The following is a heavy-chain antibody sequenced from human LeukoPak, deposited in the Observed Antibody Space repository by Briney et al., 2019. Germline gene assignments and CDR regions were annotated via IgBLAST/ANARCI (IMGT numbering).Heavy chain of an antibody. Sequence: SETLSLTCTVSGGSVSSGSYYWSWIRQPPGKGLEWIGYIYYSGSTNYNPSLKSRVTISVDTSKNQFSLKLSSVTAADTAVYYCAKDPLYYYDRSGYPYGMDVWGKGTTVTVSS. D-gene: IGHD3-22*01. CDR3: AKDPLYYYDRSGYPYGMDV. CDR2: IYYSGST. CDR1: GGSVSSGSYY. J-gene: IGHJ6*04. V-gene: IGHV4-61*01.